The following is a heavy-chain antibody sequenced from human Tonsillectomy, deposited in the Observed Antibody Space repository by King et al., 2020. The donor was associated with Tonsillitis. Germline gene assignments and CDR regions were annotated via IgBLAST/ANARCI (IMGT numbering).Heavy chain of an antibody. CDR1: GFTFSNYW. J-gene: IGHJ4*02. CDR2: INGDGSST. Sequence: VQLVESGGGLVQPGGSLRLSCAASGFTFSNYWMHWVRQAPGKGLVWVSHINGDGSSTRYADSVKGRFTISRDNAKNTLYLQMNSLRAEDTAVYYCARDLRSSGWYIDYWGQGTLVTVSS. V-gene: IGHV3-74*01. D-gene: IGHD6-19*01. CDR3: ARDLRSSGWYIDY.